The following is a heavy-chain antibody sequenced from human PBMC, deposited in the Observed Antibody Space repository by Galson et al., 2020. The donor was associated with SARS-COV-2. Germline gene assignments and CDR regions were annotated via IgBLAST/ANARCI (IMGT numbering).Heavy chain of an antibody. Sequence: GGSLRLSCAASGLTFSYAWMSWVRQAPGKGLEWVGRIKRKVAGEATDYAAAVKGRFIISREDSKSTLFLQMNSLKTEDTAVYYCTTERFNAFDIWGQGTMVTVSS. V-gene: IGHV3-15*01. CDR3: TTERFNAFDI. CDR2: IKRKVAGEAT. J-gene: IGHJ3*02. CDR1: GLTFSYAW. D-gene: IGHD3-3*01.